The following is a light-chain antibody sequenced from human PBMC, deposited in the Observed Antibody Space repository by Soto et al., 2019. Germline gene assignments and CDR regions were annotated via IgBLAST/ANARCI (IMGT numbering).Light chain of an antibody. CDR2: DAS. CDR3: QQRRNWPYT. V-gene: IGKV3-11*01. CDR1: QGVNSY. J-gene: IGKJ2*01. Sequence: EVVLTQSPATLSLSPGERATLSCRASQGVNSYLAWYRQKPGQAPRLLIYDASNRATGIPARFSGSGSGTDFPLTIDSLEPEDFAVYYCQQRRNWPYTFGQGTKVEIK.